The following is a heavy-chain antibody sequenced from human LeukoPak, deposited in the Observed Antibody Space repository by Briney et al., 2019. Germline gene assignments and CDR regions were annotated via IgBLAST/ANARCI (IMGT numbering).Heavy chain of an antibody. CDR2: IYYSGST. V-gene: IGHV4-30-4*07. J-gene: IGHJ3*02. D-gene: IGHD4-23*01. CDR3: ARTRYGGNSGAFDI. CDR1: GGSISSGGYS. Sequence: NPSETLSLTCAVSGGSISSGGYSWSWIRQPPGKGLEWIGYIYYSGSTYYNPSLKSRVTISVDTSKNQFSLKLSSVTAADTAVYYCARTRYGGNSGAFDIWGQGTMVTVSS.